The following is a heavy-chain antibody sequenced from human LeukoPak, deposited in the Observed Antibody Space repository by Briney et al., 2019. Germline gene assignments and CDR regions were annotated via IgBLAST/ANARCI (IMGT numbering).Heavy chain of an antibody. J-gene: IGHJ4*02. Sequence: GGSLRLSCAASGFTFSSYWMSWVRQAPGKGLEWVANIKQDGSEKYYVDSVKGRFTISRDNAKNSLYLQMNSLRAEDTAAYYCARGSGWFGELLSLADYWGQGTLVTVSS. D-gene: IGHD3-10*01. CDR3: ARGSGWFGELLSLADY. CDR1: GFTFSSYW. V-gene: IGHV3-7*01. CDR2: IKQDGSEK.